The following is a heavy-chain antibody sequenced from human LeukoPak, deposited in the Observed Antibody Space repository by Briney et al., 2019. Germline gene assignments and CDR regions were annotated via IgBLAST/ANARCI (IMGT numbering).Heavy chain of an antibody. J-gene: IGHJ6*03. Sequence: SVKVSCKASGFTFTSSAMQWVRQARGQRLEWIGWIVVGSGNTNYAQKFQGRVTITTDESTSTAYMELSSLRSEDTAVYYCARDYYDSSGYYSYYYYMDVWGKGTTVTVSS. CDR2: IVVGSGNT. CDR3: ARDYYDSSGYYSYYYYMDV. CDR1: GFTFTSSA. V-gene: IGHV1-58*02. D-gene: IGHD3-22*01.